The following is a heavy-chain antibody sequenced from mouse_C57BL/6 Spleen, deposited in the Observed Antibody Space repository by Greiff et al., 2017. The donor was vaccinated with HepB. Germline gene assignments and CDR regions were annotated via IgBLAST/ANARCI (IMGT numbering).Heavy chain of an antibody. V-gene: IGHV1-74*01. J-gene: IGHJ1*03. CDR2: IHPSDSDT. Sequence: QVQLKQPGAELVKPGASVKVSCKASGFTFTSYWMHWVKQRPGQGLEWIGRIHPSDSDTNYNQKFKGKATLTVDKSSSTAYMQLSSLTSEDSAVYYCALGYYGSDWYFDVWGTGTTVTVSS. CDR3: ALGYYGSDWYFDV. D-gene: IGHD1-1*01. CDR1: GFTFTSYW.